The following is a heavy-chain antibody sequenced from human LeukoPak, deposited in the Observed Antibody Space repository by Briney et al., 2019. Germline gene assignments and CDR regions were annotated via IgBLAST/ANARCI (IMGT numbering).Heavy chain of an antibody. J-gene: IGHJ4*02. V-gene: IGHV1-2*02. CDR3: ARRAIFGVVNHFDY. CDR2: INPNSGGT. Sequence: ASVKVSCKASGYTFTGYYMHWVRQAPGQGLEWMGWINPNSGGTNYAQKFQGRVTMTRDTSTSTAYMELSRLRSDDTAVYYCARRAIFGVVNHFDYWGQGTLVTVSS. CDR1: GYTFTGYY. D-gene: IGHD3-3*01.